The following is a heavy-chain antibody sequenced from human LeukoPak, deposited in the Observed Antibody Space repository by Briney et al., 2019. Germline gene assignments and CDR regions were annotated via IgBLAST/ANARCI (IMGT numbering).Heavy chain of an antibody. V-gene: IGHV3-48*03. D-gene: IGHD6-19*01. CDR2: ISSSGIFV. CDR3: ARDRAVGATDY. J-gene: IGHJ4*02. Sequence: GGSLRLSCAASGFTFSSYEMNWVRQAAGKGLEWVSYISSSGIFVYYADSVKGLFTISRDNAKNSLYLQMNSLRAEDTAVYYCARDRAVGATDYWAQGTLVTVSS. CDR1: GFTFSSYE.